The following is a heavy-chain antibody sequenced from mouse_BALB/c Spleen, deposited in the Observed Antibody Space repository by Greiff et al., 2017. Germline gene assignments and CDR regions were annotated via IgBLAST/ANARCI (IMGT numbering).Heavy chain of an antibody. CDR3: ATLYGNYGY. CDR1: GYSITSDYA. V-gene: IGHV3-2*02. J-gene: IGHJ2*01. CDR2: ISYSGST. D-gene: IGHD2-1*01. Sequence: EVKLMKSGPGLVKPSQSLSLTCTVTGYSITSDYAWNWIRQFPGNKLEWMGYISYSGSTSYNPSLKSRISITRDTSKNQFFLQLNSVTTEDTATYYCATLYGNYGYWGQGTTLTVSS.